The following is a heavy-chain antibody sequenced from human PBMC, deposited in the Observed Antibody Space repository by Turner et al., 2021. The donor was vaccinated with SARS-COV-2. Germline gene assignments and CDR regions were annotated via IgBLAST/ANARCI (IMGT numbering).Heavy chain of an antibody. Sequence: QLQLQESVPGLVKPSETLSPTCTVPGGYISSSSYYWGWIRQPPGKGLEWIGSIYDSGSTYYNPSLKSRVTISVDTSKNQFSLKLTSVTAADTAVYFCARHWEVAAAAYLARFDPWGQGTLVTVSS. J-gene: IGHJ5*02. CDR3: ARHWEVAAAAYLARFDP. D-gene: IGHD6-13*01. V-gene: IGHV4-39*01. CDR2: IYDSGST. CDR1: GGYISSSSYY.